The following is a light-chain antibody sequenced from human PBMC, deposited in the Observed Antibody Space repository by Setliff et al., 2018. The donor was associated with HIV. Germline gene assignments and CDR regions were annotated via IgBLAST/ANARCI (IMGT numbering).Light chain of an antibody. CDR2: DVT. CDR3: SSYISSSTLYV. Sequence: QSVLTQPASVSGSPGQSITISCTGTGSDVGTSKYVSWYQQHSGKAPKLIIYDVTTRPSGVSNRFSGSKSGNTASLTISGLQAEDEADYYCSSYISSSTLYVFGTGTKV. J-gene: IGLJ1*01. V-gene: IGLV2-14*03. CDR1: GSDVGTSKY.